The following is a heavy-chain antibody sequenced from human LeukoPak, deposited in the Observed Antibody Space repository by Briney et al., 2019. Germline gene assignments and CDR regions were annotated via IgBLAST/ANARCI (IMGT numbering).Heavy chain of an antibody. CDR2: IYYSGST. Sequence: PSETLSLTCTVSGGSISSSSYYWGWIRQPPGKGLEWIGSIYYSGSTYYNPSLKSRVTISVDTSKNQFSLKLNPVTAADTAVYYCARQLGYCSSTSCYADKVDYWGQGTLVTVSS. J-gene: IGHJ4*02. D-gene: IGHD2-2*01. CDR3: ARQLGYCSSTSCYADKVDY. CDR1: GGSISSSSYY. V-gene: IGHV4-39*01.